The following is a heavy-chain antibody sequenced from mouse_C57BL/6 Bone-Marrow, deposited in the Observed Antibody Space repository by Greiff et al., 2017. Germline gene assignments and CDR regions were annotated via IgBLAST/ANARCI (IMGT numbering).Heavy chain of an antibody. Sequence: VQLQQSGAELARPGASVKLSCKASGYTFTSYGISWVKQRTGQGLEWIGEIYPRSGNTYYNEKFKGKATLTADKSSSTAYMELRSLSSEDSAVYFCARRGDLVWYSWFAYWGQGTLVTVTA. J-gene: IGHJ3*01. CDR3: ARRGDLVWYSWFAY. V-gene: IGHV1-81*01. CDR1: GYTFTSYG. D-gene: IGHD2-10*02. CDR2: IYPRSGNT.